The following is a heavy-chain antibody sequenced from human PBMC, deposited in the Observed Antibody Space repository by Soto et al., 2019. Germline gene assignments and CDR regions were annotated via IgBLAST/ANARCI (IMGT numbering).Heavy chain of an antibody. J-gene: IGHJ4*02. D-gene: IGHD2-21*01. CDR2: IIPMLGTP. CDR3: ARQYSTAYFDY. V-gene: IGHV1-69*01. CDR1: GGSFTNYF. Sequence: QVQLVQSGAEMKKPGSSVRVSCRSSGGSFTNYFIGWVRQAPGHGPEWMGGIIPMLGTPQYAQKFRDRVTITADESTSTAFLHLRSLRFEDTAIYYCARQYSTAYFDYWGQGTLVTVSS.